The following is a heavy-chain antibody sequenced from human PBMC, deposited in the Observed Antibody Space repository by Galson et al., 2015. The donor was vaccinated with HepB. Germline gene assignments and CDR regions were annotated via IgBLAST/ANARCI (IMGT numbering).Heavy chain of an antibody. Sequence: SLRLSRTDPGFNVSIHYMIWLRQAPGKGLERASVIYSGGSTYYADSVKGRFTISRDNSKNTLYLQMNSLRAEDTAVYYCARDGVDTAMSGDAFDIWGQGTMVTVSS. D-gene: IGHD5-18*01. CDR1: GFNVSIHY. CDR3: ARDGVDTAMSGDAFDI. J-gene: IGHJ3*02. V-gene: IGHV3-66*01. CDR2: IYSGGST.